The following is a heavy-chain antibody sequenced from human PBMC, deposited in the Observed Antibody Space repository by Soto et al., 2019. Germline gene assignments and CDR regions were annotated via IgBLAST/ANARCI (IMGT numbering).Heavy chain of an antibody. V-gene: IGHV4-34*01. J-gene: IGHJ4*02. D-gene: IGHD6-6*01. CDR3: ARGYGIAARPEDY. Sequence: SETLSLTCAVYGGSFSGYYWSWIRQPPGKGLEWIGEINHSGSTNYNPSLKSRVTISVDTSKNQFSLKLSSVTAADTAVYYCARGYGIAARPEDYWGQGTLVTVSS. CDR2: INHSGST. CDR1: GGSFSGYY.